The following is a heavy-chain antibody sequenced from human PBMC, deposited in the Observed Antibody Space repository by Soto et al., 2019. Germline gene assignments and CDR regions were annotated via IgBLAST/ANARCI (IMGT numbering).Heavy chain of an antibody. CDR3: ARHLLLYYYDSSGYYLRDAFDI. J-gene: IGHJ3*02. Sequence: SETLSLTCTVSGGSISSYYWSWIRQPPGKGLEWIGYIYHSGSTNYSPSLKSRVTISVDTSKNQFSLKLSSVTAADTAVYYCARHLLLYYYDSSGYYLRDAFDIWGQGTMVTVSS. CDR1: GGSISSYY. CDR2: IYHSGST. V-gene: IGHV4-59*08. D-gene: IGHD3-22*01.